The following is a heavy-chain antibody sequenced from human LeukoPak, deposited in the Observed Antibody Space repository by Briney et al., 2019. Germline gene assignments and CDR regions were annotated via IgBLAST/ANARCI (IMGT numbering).Heavy chain of an antibody. CDR2: ISTFTGNT. D-gene: IGHD7-27*01. Sequence: ASVKFSCKASGYTFYSHGVTWVRQAPGQGLEWMGWISTFTGNTNYAQKFQDRVTMTTDTSTSTAYIELRSLRSDDTAMYYCARGVWGDAFDIWGQGTTVTVSS. CDR3: ARGVWGDAFDI. CDR1: GYTFYSHG. V-gene: IGHV1-18*01. J-gene: IGHJ3*02.